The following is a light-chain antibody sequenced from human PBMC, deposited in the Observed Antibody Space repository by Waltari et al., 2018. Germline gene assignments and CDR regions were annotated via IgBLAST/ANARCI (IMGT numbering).Light chain of an antibody. CDR2: EVT. CDR1: SSDVGAYNY. Sequence: QSALTQPPSASGSPGQSVTISCTGTSSDVGAYNYVSWYQHHPGKAPKLIIYEVTQRPAGVPDRFSVSTSGNTASLTVSVLQAEDEADYCNSYAGSNTVIFGGGTKLTVL. J-gene: IGLJ2*01. CDR3: NSYAGSNTVI. V-gene: IGLV2-8*01.